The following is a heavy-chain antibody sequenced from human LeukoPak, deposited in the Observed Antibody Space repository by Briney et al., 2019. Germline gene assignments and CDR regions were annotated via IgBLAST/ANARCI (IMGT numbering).Heavy chain of an antibody. D-gene: IGHD4-17*01. J-gene: IGHJ6*02. V-gene: IGHV1-2*06. CDR2: FNPNSGGK. CDR3: ARDSYGDYFPYYYYGMDV. Sequence: ASVNVSCMASGYTFTGYYLHWVGQSPGQGLEWIGRFNPNSGGKSSAQKFQARVTMTRDTSISTAYMELSRLRSDDTAVYYCARDSYGDYFPYYYYGMDVWGQGTTVTVSS. CDR1: GYTFTGYY.